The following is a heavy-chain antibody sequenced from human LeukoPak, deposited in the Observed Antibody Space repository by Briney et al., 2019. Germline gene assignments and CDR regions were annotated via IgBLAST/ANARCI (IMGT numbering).Heavy chain of an antibody. CDR2: IYYSGST. D-gene: IGHD3-16*02. Sequence: SETLSLTCTVSGGSISSYYWSWIRQPPGKGLEWIGYIYYSGSTYYNPSLKSRVTISVDTSKNQFSLKLSSVTAADTAVYYCARDHYDYVWGSYRYFDYWGQGTLVTASS. V-gene: IGHV4-59*12. CDR3: ARDHYDYVWGSYRYFDY. J-gene: IGHJ4*02. CDR1: GGSISSYY.